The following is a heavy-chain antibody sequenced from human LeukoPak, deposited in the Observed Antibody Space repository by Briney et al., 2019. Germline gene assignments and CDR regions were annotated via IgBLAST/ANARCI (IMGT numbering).Heavy chain of an antibody. CDR3: ARAPANYYDSGGTLYYFDY. V-gene: IGHV1-2*02. CDR1: GYTFTGYY. J-gene: IGHJ4*02. CDR2: INPNSGGT. Sequence: SVKVSCKASGYTFTGYYMHWVRQAPGQGLEWMGWINPNSGGTNYAQKFQGRVTMTRDTSISTAYMELSRLRSDDTAVYYCARAPANYYDSGGTLYYFDYWGQGTLVTVSS. D-gene: IGHD3-22*01.